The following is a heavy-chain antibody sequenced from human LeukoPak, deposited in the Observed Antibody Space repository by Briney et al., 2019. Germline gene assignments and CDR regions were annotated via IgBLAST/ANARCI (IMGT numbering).Heavy chain of an antibody. CDR1: GFTFSSYS. CDR3: ARPFSPYSSSHMDV. Sequence: GGSLRLSCAASGFTFSSYSMNWVRQAPGKGLEWVSSISSSSSYIYYADSVKGRFTISSDNAKNSLYLQMNSLRAEDTAVYYCARPFSPYSSSHMDVWGKGTTVTVSS. D-gene: IGHD6-6*01. CDR2: ISSSSSYI. J-gene: IGHJ6*03. V-gene: IGHV3-21*01.